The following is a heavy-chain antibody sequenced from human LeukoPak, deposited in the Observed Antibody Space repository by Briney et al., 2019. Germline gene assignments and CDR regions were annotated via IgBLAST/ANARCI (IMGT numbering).Heavy chain of an antibody. CDR2: IIPIFGTA. CDR3: AREDSSSWTMFDY. V-gene: IGHV1-69*13. J-gene: IGHJ4*02. Sequence: SVEVSCKASGGTFSSYAISWVRQAPGQGLEWMGGIIPIFGTANYAQKFQGRVTITADESTSTAYMELSSLRSEDTAVYYCAREDSSSWTMFDYWGQGTLVTVSS. D-gene: IGHD6-13*01. CDR1: GGTFSSYA.